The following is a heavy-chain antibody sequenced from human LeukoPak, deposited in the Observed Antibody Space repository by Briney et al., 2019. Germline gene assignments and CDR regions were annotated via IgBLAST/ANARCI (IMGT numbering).Heavy chain of an antibody. CDR2: INPNSGGT. V-gene: IGHV1-2*02. Sequence: ASVKVSCKASGYTFTGYYMHWVRQAPGQGLEWMGWINPNSGGTNYAQKFQGRVTMTRDTSISTAYMELSSLRSEDTAIYYCARIRDGYNDAYDTWGQGTVVTVPS. D-gene: IGHD5-24*01. CDR1: GYTFTGYY. CDR3: ARIRDGYNDAYDT. J-gene: IGHJ3*02.